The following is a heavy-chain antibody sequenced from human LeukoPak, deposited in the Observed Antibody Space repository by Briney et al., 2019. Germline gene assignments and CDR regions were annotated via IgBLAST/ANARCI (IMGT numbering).Heavy chain of an antibody. V-gene: IGHV3-23*01. CDR1: GFTFSNYD. Sequence: PGGSLRLSCAASGFTFSNYDMSWVRQAPGKGLEWVSAISGSGGSTDYADSVKGRFSVSRDNSKNTLYLQMNSLRVEDTALYYCTRDEINYDKSIGPFDPWGQGTLVTVSS. D-gene: IGHD3-9*01. CDR3: TRDEINYDKSIGPFDP. J-gene: IGHJ5*02. CDR2: ISGSGGST.